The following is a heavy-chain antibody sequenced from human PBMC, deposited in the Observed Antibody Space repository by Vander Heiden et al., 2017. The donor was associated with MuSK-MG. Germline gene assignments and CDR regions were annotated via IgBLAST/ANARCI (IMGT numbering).Heavy chain of an antibody. CDR2: INHSRST. Sequence: QVQLQQRGAGLLKTSETLSLTCAVYGGSFTGFYWRWIRQPPGNALAWLGAINHSRSTNYNPSLKRRVTITVDTSKNQFSLKRSSVTAADTAVYYCAGAIRSSLGYFDYWGQGTLVTVSS. CDR3: AGAIRSSLGYFDY. V-gene: IGHV4-34*01. CDR1: GGSFTGFY. D-gene: IGHD4-17*01. J-gene: IGHJ4*02.